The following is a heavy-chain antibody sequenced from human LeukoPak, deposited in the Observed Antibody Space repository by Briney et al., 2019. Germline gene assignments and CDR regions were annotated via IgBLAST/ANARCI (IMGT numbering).Heavy chain of an antibody. CDR2: ISNSGTAI. CDR1: GFTFSSYA. V-gene: IGHV3-48*04. D-gene: IGHD3-10*01. CDR3: ARPTMVRGVAGGEFDY. J-gene: IGHJ4*02. Sequence: GGSLRLSCAASGFTFSSYAMNWVRQAPGKGLEWVSYISNSGTAIYYADSVKGRFTISRDNAKSSLYLQMNSLRAEDTAVYYCARPTMVRGVAGGEFDYWGQGTLVTVSS.